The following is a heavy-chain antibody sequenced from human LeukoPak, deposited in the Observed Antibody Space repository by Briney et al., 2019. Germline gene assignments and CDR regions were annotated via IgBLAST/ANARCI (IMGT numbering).Heavy chain of an antibody. J-gene: IGHJ4*02. CDR3: ARVEEAYYGSGLFDY. CDR1: GFTFSDYY. V-gene: IGHV3-72*01. D-gene: IGHD3-10*01. Sequence: GGSLRLSCAVSGFTFSDYYMDWVRQAPEKGLEWVGRSRNRANSYTTEYAASVKGRFTISRDNAKNSLYLQMNSLRAEDTAVYYCARVEEAYYGSGLFDYWGQGTLVTVSS. CDR2: SRNRANSYTT.